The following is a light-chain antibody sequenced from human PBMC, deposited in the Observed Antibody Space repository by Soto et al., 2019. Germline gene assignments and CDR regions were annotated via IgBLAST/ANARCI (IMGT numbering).Light chain of an antibody. Sequence: DIQMPQSTSSLSASVGDRVTITCRASQSIAKSLNWYQQKPGKAPKLLIHSASTLQSGVPSRFSGGGTGTDFTLTIDSLQPEDFATYYCQQSYSIPRTFGQGTIEDIK. CDR1: QSIAKS. CDR3: QQSYSIPRT. J-gene: IGKJ1*01. V-gene: IGKV1-39*01. CDR2: SAS.